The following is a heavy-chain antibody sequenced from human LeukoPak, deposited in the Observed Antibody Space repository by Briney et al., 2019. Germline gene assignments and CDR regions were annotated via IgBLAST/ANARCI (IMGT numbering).Heavy chain of an antibody. CDR1: GYIFTNYW. J-gene: IGHJ6*02. CDR2: IYPGDSDT. CDR3: ARHLGARDYYYGMDV. Sequence: GESLKISCKGSGYIFTNYWIGWVRQMPGKGLEWMGIIYPGDSDTRYSPSFQGQVTISADKSISTAYLQWSSLKASDTAMYYCARHLGARDYYYGMDVWGQGTTVTVSS. V-gene: IGHV5-51*01.